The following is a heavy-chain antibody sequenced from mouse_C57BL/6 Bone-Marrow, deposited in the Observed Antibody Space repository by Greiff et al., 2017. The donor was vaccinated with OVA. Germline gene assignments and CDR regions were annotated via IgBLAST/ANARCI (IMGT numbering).Heavy chain of an antibody. D-gene: IGHD1-1*01. V-gene: IGHV1-81*01. CDR1: GYTFTSYG. CDR2: IYPRSGNT. J-gene: IGHJ2*01. Sequence: QVQLQQSGAELARPGASVKLSCKASGYTFTSYGISWVKQSTGQGLEWIGEIYPRSGNTYYNEKFKGKATLTADKSSSTAYMELRSLTSEDSAVYFCARKGIYYYGSSPGYFDYWGQGTTLPVSS. CDR3: ARKGIYYYGSSPGYFDY.